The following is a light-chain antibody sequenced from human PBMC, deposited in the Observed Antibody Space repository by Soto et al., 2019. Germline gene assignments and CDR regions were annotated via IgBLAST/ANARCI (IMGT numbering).Light chain of an antibody. CDR3: QQLNSSPWT. CDR2: GAS. J-gene: IGKJ1*01. CDR1: PAIASF. V-gene: IGKV1-9*01. Sequence: IQLTQSPSSLSASVGDRVTITCRASPAIASFLAWYQQKPGTAPKLLIYGASTLQSGVPSRFSGSRSGTDYTLTIASLQPEDFATYYCQQLNSSPWTFGQGTKWIS.